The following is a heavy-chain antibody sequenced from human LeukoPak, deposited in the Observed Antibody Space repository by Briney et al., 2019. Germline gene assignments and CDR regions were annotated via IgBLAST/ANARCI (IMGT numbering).Heavy chain of an antibody. J-gene: IGHJ4*02. Sequence: PSETLSLTCTVSGYSISTGYYWDWIRQPPGKGLEWIGTFYHGGSTYYNPSLKSRVTISVDTSKNQFSLNLTSVTAADTAVYYCARLDIAVYYFDYWGQGTLVTVSS. CDR1: GYSISTGYY. V-gene: IGHV4-38-2*02. CDR3: ARLDIAVYYFDY. CDR2: FYHGGST. D-gene: IGHD5-12*01.